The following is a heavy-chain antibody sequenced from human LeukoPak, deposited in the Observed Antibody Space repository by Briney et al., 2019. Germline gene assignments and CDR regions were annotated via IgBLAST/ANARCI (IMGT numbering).Heavy chain of an antibody. V-gene: IGHV3-48*01. CDR2: ISSSSSTI. Sequence: GGSLRLSCAASGFTFSSYSMNWVRQAPGKGLEWVSYISSSSSTIYYADSVKGRFTISRDNAKNPLYLQMNSLRAEDTAVYYCARERESDAFDIWGQGTMVTVSS. CDR3: ARERESDAFDI. CDR1: GFTFSSYS. J-gene: IGHJ3*02.